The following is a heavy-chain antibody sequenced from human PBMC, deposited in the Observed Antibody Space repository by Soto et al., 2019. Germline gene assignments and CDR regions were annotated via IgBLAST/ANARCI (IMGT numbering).Heavy chain of an antibody. D-gene: IGHD6-25*01. V-gene: IGHV1-69*01. J-gene: IGHJ4*02. CDR2: LIPMFGTA. CDR3: ARPAAEESEFFDY. CDR1: GGIFSKFG. Sequence: QVQLVQSGAEVKKPGSSVKVSCKASGGIFSKFGISWVRQAPGQGLEWMGGLIPMFGTAHYAQKFQGRVTIISDESTTTVYMELSSLRSEDTAVYYCARPAAEESEFFDYWGKGTLVTVSS.